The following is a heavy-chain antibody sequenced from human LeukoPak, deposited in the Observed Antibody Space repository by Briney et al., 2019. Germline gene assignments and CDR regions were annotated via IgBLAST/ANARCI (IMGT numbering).Heavy chain of an antibody. CDR2: IYYSGNT. CDR3: ARVGSGSYH. V-gene: IGHV4-59*01. Sequence: SETLSLTCTVSGGSISSYYWSWIRQPPGKGLEWIGYIYYSGNTNYNPSLKSRVTISVDTSKNQFSLKLSSVTAADTAVYYCARVGSGSYHWGQGTLVTVSS. J-gene: IGHJ5*02. CDR1: GGSISSYY. D-gene: IGHD1-26*01.